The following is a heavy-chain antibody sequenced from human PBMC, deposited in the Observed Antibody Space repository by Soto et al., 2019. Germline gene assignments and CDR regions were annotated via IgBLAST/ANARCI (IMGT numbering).Heavy chain of an antibody. J-gene: IGHJ4*01. CDR2: IYYSGST. CDR3: VTDPPQWLMSSPSNFES. Sequence: SETLSLTCTVSGDSISRSNYYWGWIRQPPGKGLEWVASIYYSGSTYSNPSLKSRVTISVDTSMNQLSLKLSSVTAADTAVYFCVTDPPQWLMSSPSNFESWGQGTQVTVSS. V-gene: IGHV4-39*01. D-gene: IGHD5-12*01. CDR1: GDSISRSNYY.